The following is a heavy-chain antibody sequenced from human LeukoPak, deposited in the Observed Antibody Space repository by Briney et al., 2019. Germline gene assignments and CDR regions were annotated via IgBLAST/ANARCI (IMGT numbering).Heavy chain of an antibody. D-gene: IGHD3-22*01. CDR1: GDSISSFY. Sequence: KASETLSLTCTVSGDSISSFYWSWIRQPPGKGLEWIGYRNYNGRTYYKPSLQSRVTISVDTSNNYFSLRLTPVTAADTAVYYCARLLDNDSSGDPDTFDVWGQGTMVTVSS. CDR2: RNYNGRT. V-gene: IGHV4-59*13. CDR3: ARLLDNDSSGDPDTFDV. J-gene: IGHJ3*01.